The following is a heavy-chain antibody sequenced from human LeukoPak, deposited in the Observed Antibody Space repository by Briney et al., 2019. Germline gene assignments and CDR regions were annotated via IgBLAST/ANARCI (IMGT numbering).Heavy chain of an antibody. V-gene: IGHV3-53*01. CDR1: GFTVSSNH. Sequence: PGGSLRLSCAASGFTVSSNHMSWVRQAPGKGLEWVSVIYSGGSTYHADSVKGRFSISRDNSKNTLDLQMNSLRAEDTAVYYCAREEGVGAFDIWGQGTMVTVSS. J-gene: IGHJ3*02. D-gene: IGHD1-26*01. CDR3: AREEGVGAFDI. CDR2: IYSGGST.